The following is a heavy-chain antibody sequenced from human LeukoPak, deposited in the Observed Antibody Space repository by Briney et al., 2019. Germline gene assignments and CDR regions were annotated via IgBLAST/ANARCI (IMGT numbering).Heavy chain of an antibody. CDR2: IYYSGST. V-gene: IGHV4-59*01. CDR3: ASGVNWFDP. CDR1: GGSISRYY. D-gene: IGHD3-16*01. J-gene: IGHJ5*02. Sequence: SETLSLTCTVSGGSISRYYWSWIRQPPGKGLEWIGYIYYSGSTNYNPSLKSRVTISVDTSKNQFSLKLSSVTAADTAVYSCASGVNWFDPWGQGTLVTVSS.